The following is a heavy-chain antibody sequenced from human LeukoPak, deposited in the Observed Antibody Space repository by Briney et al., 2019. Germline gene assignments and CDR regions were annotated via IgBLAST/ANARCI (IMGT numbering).Heavy chain of an antibody. J-gene: IGHJ4*02. D-gene: IGHD6-13*01. V-gene: IGHV5-10-1*01. Sequence: GESLRISCTGSRYSFTSNWISWVRQKPGKGLEWMGRIDPGDSYTKYSPSFQGHVTISADKSISTAYLQWSSLKASDTAMYYCARGGYSSNWSPYYFDYWGQGTLATVSS. CDR3: ARGGYSSNWSPYYFDY. CDR2: IDPGDSYT. CDR1: RYSFTSNW.